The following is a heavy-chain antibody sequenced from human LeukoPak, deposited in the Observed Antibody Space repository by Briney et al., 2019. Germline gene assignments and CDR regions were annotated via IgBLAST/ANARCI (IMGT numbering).Heavy chain of an antibody. CDR3: ARGIVAGQYFDY. Sequence: SETLSLTCAVYGGSFSGYYWRWIRQPPGKGLEWIGEINHSGSTNYNPSLKSRVTISVDTSKNQFALKLSSVTAADTAVYYCARGIVAGQYFDYWGQGTLVSVSS. CDR2: INHSGST. D-gene: IGHD5-12*01. J-gene: IGHJ4*02. V-gene: IGHV4-34*01. CDR1: GGSFSGYY.